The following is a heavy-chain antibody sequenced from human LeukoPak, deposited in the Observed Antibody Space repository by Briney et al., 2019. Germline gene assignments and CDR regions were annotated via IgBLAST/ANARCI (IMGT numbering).Heavy chain of an antibody. V-gene: IGHV5-10-1*01. CDR3: ARREVRGAFSFDP. Sequence: GEPLKISCKGSGYSFTSYWISWVRQMPGKGLEWMGRIDPSDSYTNYSPSFQGHVTISADKSVSTAYLQRSSLKASDTAMYYCARREVRGAFSFDPWGQGTLVTVSS. CDR1: GYSFTSYW. J-gene: IGHJ5*02. CDR2: IDPSDSYT. D-gene: IGHD3-10*01.